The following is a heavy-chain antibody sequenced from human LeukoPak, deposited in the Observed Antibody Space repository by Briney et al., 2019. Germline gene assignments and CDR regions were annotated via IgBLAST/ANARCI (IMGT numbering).Heavy chain of an antibody. J-gene: IGHJ4*02. CDR3: ARVLGDY. Sequence: PGGSLRLSCAASGFTFSSYAMHWVRRAPGKGLEWVAVISYDGSNKYYADSVKGRFTISRDNSKNTLYLQMNSLRAEDTAVYYCARVLGDYWGQGTLVTVSS. V-gene: IGHV3-30-3*01. D-gene: IGHD7-27*01. CDR2: ISYDGSNK. CDR1: GFTFSSYA.